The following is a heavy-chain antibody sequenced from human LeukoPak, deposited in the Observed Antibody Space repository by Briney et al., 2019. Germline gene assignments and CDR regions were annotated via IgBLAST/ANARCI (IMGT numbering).Heavy chain of an antibody. CDR2: IYYSGST. D-gene: IGHD1-26*01. J-gene: IGHJ5*02. CDR3: VKVVGAPNWFDP. Sequence: KTSETLSLTCTVSGGSISSSSCYWGWIRQPPGKGLEWIGSIYYSGSTYYNPSLKSRVTISIDTSKNQFSLKLSSVTATDTAVFYCVKVVGAPNWFDPWGQGTLVTVSS. V-gene: IGHV4-39*07. CDR1: GGSISSSSCY.